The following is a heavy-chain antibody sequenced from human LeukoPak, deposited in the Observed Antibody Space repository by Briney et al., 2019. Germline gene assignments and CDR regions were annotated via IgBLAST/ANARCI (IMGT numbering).Heavy chain of an antibody. V-gene: IGHV3-11*04. CDR1: GFTVSDYY. D-gene: IGHD6-19*01. J-gene: IGHJ3*02. Sequence: KPGGSLRLSCAASGFTVSDYYMNWIRQAPGKGLEWISYISSSGVTIYYADSVKGRFTISRDSAKNSLYLQMNSLRAEDTAVYYCAGYSSGWFGAFHIWGQGTMVTVSS. CDR2: ISSSGVTI. CDR3: AGYSSGWFGAFHI.